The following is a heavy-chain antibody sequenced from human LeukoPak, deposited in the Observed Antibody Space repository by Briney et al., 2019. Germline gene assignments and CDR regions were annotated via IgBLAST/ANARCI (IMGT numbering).Heavy chain of an antibody. V-gene: IGHV1-69*13. J-gene: IGHJ3*02. CDR3: ARDLSVAGRGDAFDI. D-gene: IGHD6-19*01. Sequence: ASVKVSCKASGGTFSSYAISWVRQAPGQGLEWMGGIIPIFGTANYAQKFQGRVTITADESTSTAYMELSSLRSEDTAVYYCARDLSVAGRGDAFDIWGQGTMVTVSS. CDR1: GGTFSSYA. CDR2: IIPIFGTA.